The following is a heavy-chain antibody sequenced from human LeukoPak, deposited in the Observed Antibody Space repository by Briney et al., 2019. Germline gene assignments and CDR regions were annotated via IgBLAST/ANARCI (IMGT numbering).Heavy chain of an antibody. CDR2: INPSSGDT. Sequence: GASVKVSCKASGYTFTGYYMHWVRLAPGQGLEWMGWINPSSGDTNYAQKFQGRVTMTRDTSISTAYMELSRLRPDDTAVYYCAKNPYEYYFDYWGQGTLVTVSS. V-gene: IGHV1-2*02. J-gene: IGHJ4*02. D-gene: IGHD5-12*01. CDR3: AKNPYEYYFDY. CDR1: GYTFTGYY.